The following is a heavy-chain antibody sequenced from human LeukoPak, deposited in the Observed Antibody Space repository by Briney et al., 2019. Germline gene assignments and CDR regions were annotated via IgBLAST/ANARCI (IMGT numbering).Heavy chain of an antibody. CDR1: GGTSSSYA. D-gene: IGHD6-13*01. CDR2: IIPIFGTA. V-gene: IGHV1-69*05. Sequence: ASVKVSCKASGGTSSSYAISWVRRAPGQGLEWMGGIIPIFGTANYAQKFQGRVTITTDESTSTAYMELSSLRSEDTAVYYCARAPQQLVLDYYMDVWGKGTTVTVSS. CDR3: ARAPQQLVLDYYMDV. J-gene: IGHJ6*03.